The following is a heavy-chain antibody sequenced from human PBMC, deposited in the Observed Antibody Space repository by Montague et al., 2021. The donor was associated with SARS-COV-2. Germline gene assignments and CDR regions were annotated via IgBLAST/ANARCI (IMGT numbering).Heavy chain of an antibody. CDR1: GFTFSSYS. D-gene: IGHD3-10*01. J-gene: IGHJ4*02. CDR2: ISSSSSYI. V-gene: IGHV3-21*01. CDR3: ARGSDYYGSGSYSPPYFDY. Sequence: SLRLSCAASGFTFSSYSMNWVRQAPGKGLEWVSSISSSSSYIYYADSVKGRFTISRDNAKNSLYLQMNSPRAEDTAVYYCARGSDYYGSGSYSPPYFDYWGQGTLVTVSS.